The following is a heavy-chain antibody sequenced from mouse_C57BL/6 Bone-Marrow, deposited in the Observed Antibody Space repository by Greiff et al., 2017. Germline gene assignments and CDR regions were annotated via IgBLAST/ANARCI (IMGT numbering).Heavy chain of an antibody. V-gene: IGHV14-4*01. CDR3: TTCDGYSVGAMDC. J-gene: IGHJ4*01. Sequence: VQLQQSGAELVRPGASVKLSCTASGFNIKDDYMHWVKQRPEQGLEWIGWIDPENGDTEYASKFQGKATITADTSSNTAYLQLSSLTSEDTAVYCGTTCDGYSVGAMDCWGQGTSVTVSS. CDR2: IDPENGDT. CDR1: GFNIKDDY. D-gene: IGHD2-3*01.